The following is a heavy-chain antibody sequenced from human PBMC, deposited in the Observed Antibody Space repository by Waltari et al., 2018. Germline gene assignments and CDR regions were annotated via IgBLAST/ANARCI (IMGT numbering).Heavy chain of an antibody. D-gene: IGHD3-22*01. CDR1: GFTVSSNY. V-gene: IGHV3-66*02. Sequence: EVQLVESGGGLVQPGGSLRLSCAASGFTVSSNYMSWVRQAPGKGVEWVSVIYSGGSTYYADSVKGRFTISRDNSKNTLYLQMNSLRAEDTAVYYCARVYYDSSGYDDYWGQGTLVTVSS. CDR3: ARVYYDSSGYDDY. J-gene: IGHJ4*02. CDR2: IYSGGST.